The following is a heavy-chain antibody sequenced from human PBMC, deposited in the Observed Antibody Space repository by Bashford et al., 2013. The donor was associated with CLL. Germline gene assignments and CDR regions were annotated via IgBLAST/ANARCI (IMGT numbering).Heavy chain of an antibody. D-gene: IGHD3-10*01. CDR1: GGSISSYY. Sequence: SETLSLTCTVSGGSISSYYWSWIRQPPGKGLEWIGYIYHSESTKYNPSLKSRVTISVDTPKNQYSLKLSSVTAADTAVYYCARDGLSNSFGYWGRGNPGHRLL. V-gene: IGHV4-59*01. CDR2: IYHSEST. J-gene: IGHJ4*02. CDR3: ARDGLSNSFGY.